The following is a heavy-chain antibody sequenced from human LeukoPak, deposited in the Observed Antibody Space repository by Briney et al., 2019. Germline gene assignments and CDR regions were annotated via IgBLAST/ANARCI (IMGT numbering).Heavy chain of an antibody. CDR3: ATYRSRGFDY. Sequence: SETPSLTCTVSGGSISSHYWSWIRQPPGKGLEWIGYIFNSGGTNYNPSLKSRVTISLDTSKNQFSLKLSSVTAADAAVYYCATYRSRGFDYWGQGTLVTVSS. V-gene: IGHV4-59*11. CDR2: IFNSGGT. CDR1: GGSISSHY. D-gene: IGHD2-21*01. J-gene: IGHJ4*02.